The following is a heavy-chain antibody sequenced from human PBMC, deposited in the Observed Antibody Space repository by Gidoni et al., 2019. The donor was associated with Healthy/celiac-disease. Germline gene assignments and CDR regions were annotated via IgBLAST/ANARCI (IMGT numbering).Heavy chain of an antibody. J-gene: IGHJ6*02. CDR3: ATLPLGDYGMDV. D-gene: IGHD3-10*01. Sequence: QVQLVQSGAEVKKPGASVTVSCQASGHTFTGYYMHWVRQAPGQGLEWMGWINTNSGGTNYAQKFQGRVTMTRDTSISTAYMELSRLRSDDTAVYYCATLPLGDYGMDVWGQGTTVTVSS. V-gene: IGHV1-2*02. CDR1: GHTFTGYY. CDR2: INTNSGGT.